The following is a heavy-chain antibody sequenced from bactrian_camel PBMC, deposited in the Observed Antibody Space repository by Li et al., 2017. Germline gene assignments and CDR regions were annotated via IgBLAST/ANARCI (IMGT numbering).Heavy chain of an antibody. J-gene: IGHJ4*01. CDR1: GYRYRAYC. Sequence: HVQLVESGGGSVQAGGSLRLSCAGSGYRYRAYCMGWFRQSRGEEREGVAAIDSDGDTTYADSVKGRFTISRDNAKNTVYLQMNTLKPEDTAVYYCVRDRYSDYGEFTAEYNYWGQGTQVTVS. V-gene: IGHV3S53*01. CDR3: VRDRYSDYGEFTAEYNY. D-gene: IGHD4*01. CDR2: IDSDGDT.